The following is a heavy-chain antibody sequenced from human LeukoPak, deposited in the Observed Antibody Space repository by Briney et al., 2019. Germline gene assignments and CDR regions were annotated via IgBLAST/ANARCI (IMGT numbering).Heavy chain of an antibody. V-gene: IGHV3-7*01. CDR1: GFTFSSYW. Sequence: HPGGSLRLSCVASGFTFSSYWMSWVRQAPGKGLEWVANIKQDGSEKYYVDSVKGRFTISRDNAKNSLYLQMNSLRAEDTAVYYCATTITMVRGVRPYYYYYGMDVWGQGTTVSISS. D-gene: IGHD3-10*01. CDR2: IKQDGSEK. CDR3: ATTITMVRGVRPYYYYYGMDV. J-gene: IGHJ6*02.